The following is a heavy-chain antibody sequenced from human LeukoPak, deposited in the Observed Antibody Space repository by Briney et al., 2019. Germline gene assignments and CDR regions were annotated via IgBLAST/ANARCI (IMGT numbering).Heavy chain of an antibody. J-gene: IGHJ4*01. CDR2: IWSDGSNR. Sequence: GRSLRLSCAASGFIFSHYGMHWVRQAPGKGLEWVAVIWSDGSNRFYAGSVNGRFTIFRDNAQNTVFLQMSSLRAEDTAMYYCARDAQRGFDYSNSLRYWGHGTLVTVSS. V-gene: IGHV3-33*01. CDR1: GFIFSHYG. CDR3: ARDAQRGFDYSNSLRY. D-gene: IGHD4-11*01.